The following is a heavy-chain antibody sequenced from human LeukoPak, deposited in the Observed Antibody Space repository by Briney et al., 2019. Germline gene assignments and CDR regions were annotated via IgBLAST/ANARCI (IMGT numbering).Heavy chain of an antibody. D-gene: IGHD4-11*01. Sequence: PSETLSLTCTVSGGSISSSSYYWGWIRQPPGKGLEWIGRIDYSYSTYYNPSLKSRVTISVDTSKNQFSLKLSSVTAADTAVYYCASVYSNYAPRATYYYYYGMDVWGQGTTVTVSS. CDR3: ASVYSNYAPRATYYYYYGMDV. J-gene: IGHJ6*02. CDR1: GGSISSSSYY. V-gene: IGHV4-39*01. CDR2: IDYSYST.